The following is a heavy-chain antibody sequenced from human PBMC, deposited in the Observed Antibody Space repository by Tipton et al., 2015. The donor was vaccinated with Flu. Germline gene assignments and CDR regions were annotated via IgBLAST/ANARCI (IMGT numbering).Heavy chain of an antibody. D-gene: IGHD3-10*01. CDR3: AKDIGYYGSGSYHGYYYGMDV. Sequence: SLRLSCAASGFAFDDYAMHWVRQGPGKGLEWVSGISWRSGSIGYADSVKGRFTISRDNAKNSLYLQMNSLRAEDTALYYCAKDIGYYGSGSYHGYYYGMDVWGQGTTVTVSS. V-gene: IGHV3-9*01. CDR1: GFAFDDYA. CDR2: ISWRSGSI. J-gene: IGHJ6*02.